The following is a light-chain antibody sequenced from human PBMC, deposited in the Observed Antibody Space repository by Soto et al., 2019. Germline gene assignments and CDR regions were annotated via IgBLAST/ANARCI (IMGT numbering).Light chain of an antibody. CDR3: SSYTTRDNLV. V-gene: IGLV2-14*01. CDR1: TSDVGGYNY. Sequence: QSVLTQPASVSGSPGRSITMSCTGTTSDVGGYNYVSWYQQYPGKAPKLIISEVINRPSGVSDRFSGSKSGYTASLTISGLQPEDEADYYCSSYTTRDNLVFGAGTKVTVL. J-gene: IGLJ1*01. CDR2: EVI.